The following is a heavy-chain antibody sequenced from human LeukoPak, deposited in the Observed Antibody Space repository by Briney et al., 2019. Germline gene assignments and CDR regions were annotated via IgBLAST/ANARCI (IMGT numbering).Heavy chain of an antibody. D-gene: IGHD3-22*01. Sequence: SGTLSLTCTVSGDSVSSGNYYLSWIRQPPGKGLDWITYMSPSGTTKYNPSLKSRVTTSVDTSRSQFSLRLSSVTAADTAVYYCARGQDDRSGTFDYWGQGILVTVSS. V-gene: IGHV4-61*01. CDR2: MSPSGTT. J-gene: IGHJ4*02. CDR1: GDSVSSGNYY. CDR3: ARGQDDRSGTFDY.